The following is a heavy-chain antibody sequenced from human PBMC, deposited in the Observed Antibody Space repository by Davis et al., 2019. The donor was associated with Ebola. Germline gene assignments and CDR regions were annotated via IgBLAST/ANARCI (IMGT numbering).Heavy chain of an antibody. D-gene: IGHD7-27*01. CDR3: ARDVNWDFFDY. V-gene: IGHV3-74*01. CDR1: GFAFDTYV. CDR2: ISHDGTVT. J-gene: IGHJ4*02. Sequence: HTGGSLRLSCAASGFAFDTYVMHWVRQAPGKGLVWVSRISHDGTVTSYEDSVKGRFTVSRDNAKNTVYLQMNSLRAEDTAVYYCARDVNWDFFDYWGQGTLVTVSS.